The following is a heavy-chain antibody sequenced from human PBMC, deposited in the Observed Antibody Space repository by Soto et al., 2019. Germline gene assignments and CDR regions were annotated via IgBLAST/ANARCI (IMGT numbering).Heavy chain of an antibody. CDR3: AKEDYGSGSYSLMIDY. J-gene: IGHJ4*02. CDR2: ISFDGSSK. Sequence: ESGGGVVQPGRSLRLSCAASGFTFSRYGIHWVRQAPGKGLEWVAVISFDGSSKYYVDSVKGRFTISRDNSKNTLYLQMNSLRAEDTALYYCAKEDYGSGSYSLMIDYWGQETLVTVSS. D-gene: IGHD3-10*01. V-gene: IGHV3-30*18. CDR1: GFTFSRYG.